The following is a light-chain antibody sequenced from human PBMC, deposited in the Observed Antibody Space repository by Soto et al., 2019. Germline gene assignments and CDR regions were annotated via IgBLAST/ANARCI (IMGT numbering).Light chain of an antibody. Sequence: QSVLTQPPSASGTPGQRVTISCSGSSSTIGSNTVNWYQQLPGTAPKLLIYSSNQRPSGVPDRFSGSKSGTSASLAISGLQSEDEADYYCSSWDDSLNVWVFGGGTQLTVL. CDR3: SSWDDSLNVWV. J-gene: IGLJ3*02. V-gene: IGLV1-44*01. CDR1: SSTIGSNT. CDR2: SSN.